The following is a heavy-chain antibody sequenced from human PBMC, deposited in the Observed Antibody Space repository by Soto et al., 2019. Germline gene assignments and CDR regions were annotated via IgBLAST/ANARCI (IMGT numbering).Heavy chain of an antibody. CDR1: GYSFTSYW. Sequence: LGESLKISCKGSGYSFTSYWIGWVRQMPGKGLEWMGIIYPGDSDTRYSPSFQGQVTISADKSISTAYLQWSSLKASDTAMYYCARPHSVLRYFDWLAASSYYFDYWGQGTLVTVSS. V-gene: IGHV5-51*01. CDR2: IYPGDSDT. D-gene: IGHD3-9*01. CDR3: ARPHSVLRYFDWLAASSYYFDY. J-gene: IGHJ4*02.